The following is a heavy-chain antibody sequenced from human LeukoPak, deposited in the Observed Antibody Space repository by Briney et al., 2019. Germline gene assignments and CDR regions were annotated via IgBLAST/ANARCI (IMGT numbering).Heavy chain of an antibody. CDR2: FDPEDGET. CDR1: GYTLTELS. V-gene: IGHV1-24*01. Sequence: ASVKVSCKVSGYTLTELSMHWVRQAPGKGLEWMGGFDPEDGETIYAQKFQGRVTMTEDTSTDTAYMELSSLRSEDTAVYYCGAAAAYCSSTSCYSSIDYWGQGTLVTVSS. D-gene: IGHD2-2*01. J-gene: IGHJ4*02. CDR3: GAAAAYCSSTSCYSSIDY.